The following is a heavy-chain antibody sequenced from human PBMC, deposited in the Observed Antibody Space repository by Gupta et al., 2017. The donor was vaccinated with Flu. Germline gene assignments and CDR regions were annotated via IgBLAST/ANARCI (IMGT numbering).Heavy chain of an antibody. CDR2: IWGDGGKT. CDR3: SRGVAVTGNQNWFDP. CDR1: GFTFSTHA. J-gene: IGHJ5*02. Sequence: QVQLVESGGGVVQPGMSLTLSCAASGFTFSTHAMHWVRQAPGKGLQWVAVIWGDGGKTYYSDSVKGRFTISRDNAKNTLYLQMNTLTVEDTALYFCSRGVAVTGNQNWFDPWGQGTLVTVSS. D-gene: IGHD2-21*02. V-gene: IGHV3-33*01.